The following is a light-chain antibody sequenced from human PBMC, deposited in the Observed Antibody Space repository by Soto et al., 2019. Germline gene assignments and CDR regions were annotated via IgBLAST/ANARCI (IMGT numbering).Light chain of an antibody. CDR3: QQYGSSPT. J-gene: IGKJ2*01. CDR2: GAS. Sequence: EIVLTHSPGTLSLSPGERATLSCRASQSVSSSYLAWCQQKPGQAPRLLIYGASSRATGIPDRFSGSGSGTDFTLTISRLEPEDFAVYYCQQYGSSPTFGQGTKVDIK. CDR1: QSVSSSY. V-gene: IGKV3-20*01.